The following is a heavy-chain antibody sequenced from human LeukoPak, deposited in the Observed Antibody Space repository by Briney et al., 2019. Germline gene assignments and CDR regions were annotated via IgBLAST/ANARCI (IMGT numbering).Heavy chain of an antibody. V-gene: IGHV3-21*01. J-gene: IGHJ4*02. CDR1: GFTFSSYS. CDR2: ISSSSSYI. D-gene: IGHD5-24*01. Sequence: GGSLRLSCAASGFTFSSYSMNWVHQAPGKGLEWVSSISSSSSYIYYADSVKGRFTISRDNAKNSLYLQMNSLRAEDTAVYYCARAAGEMATIRYWGQGTLVTVSS. CDR3: ARAAGEMATIRY.